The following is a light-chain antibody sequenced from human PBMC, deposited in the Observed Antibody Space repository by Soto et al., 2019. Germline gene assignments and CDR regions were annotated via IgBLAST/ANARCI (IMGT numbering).Light chain of an antibody. CDR1: QSISSW. CDR3: QQYNSYSPRT. J-gene: IGKJ1*01. Sequence: DIQMTQSPSTLSASVGDRVTMTCRGSQSISSWLAWYQQKPGKAPKLLIYKASSLESGVPSRFSGSGSGTEFTLTISSLQPDDFATYYCQQYNSYSPRTFGQGTKVDIK. CDR2: KAS. V-gene: IGKV1-5*03.